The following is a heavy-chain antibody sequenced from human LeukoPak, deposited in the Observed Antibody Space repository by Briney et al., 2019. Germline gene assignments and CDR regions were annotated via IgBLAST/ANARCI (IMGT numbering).Heavy chain of an antibody. CDR1: GFTFSSYW. V-gene: IGHV3-7*03. J-gene: IGHJ4*02. CDR3: AKELDLDVLRFLEWLPPPSLFFDY. CDR2: IKQDGSEK. Sequence: GGSLRLSCAASGFTFSSYWMSWVRQAPGKGLEWVANIKQDGSEKYYVDSVKGRFTISRDNSKNTLYLQMNSLRAEDTAVYYCAKELDLDVLRFLEWLPPPSLFFDYWGQGTLVTVSS. D-gene: IGHD3-3*01.